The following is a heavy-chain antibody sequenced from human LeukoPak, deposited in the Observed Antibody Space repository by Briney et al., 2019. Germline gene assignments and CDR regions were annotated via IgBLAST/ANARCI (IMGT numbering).Heavy chain of an antibody. CDR3: VRHVRLGATLSALDP. CDR2: IFPGDSDT. Sequence: GESLKISCRASGYSFTSYWIGWARQMPGKGLEWMGIIFPGDSDTRYSPSFQGQVTISADRSISTAYLQWSSLKASDTAIYYCVRHVRLGATLSALDPWGQGTLVTVSS. J-gene: IGHJ5*02. V-gene: IGHV5-51*01. CDR1: GYSFTSYW. D-gene: IGHD1-26*01.